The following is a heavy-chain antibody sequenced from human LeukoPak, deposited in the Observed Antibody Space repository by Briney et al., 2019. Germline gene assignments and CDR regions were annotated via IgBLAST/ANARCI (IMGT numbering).Heavy chain of an antibody. CDR2: IYYSGST. Sequence: SETLSLTCTVSGGSISSYYWSWIRQPPGKGLEWIGYIYYSGSTNYNPSLKSRVTISVDTSKNQFSLKLSSVTAADTAVYYCARYQGVRPPFYYFDYWGQGTLVTVSS. V-gene: IGHV4-59*01. CDR1: GGSISSYY. D-gene: IGHD2-8*01. J-gene: IGHJ4*02. CDR3: ARYQGVRPPFYYFDY.